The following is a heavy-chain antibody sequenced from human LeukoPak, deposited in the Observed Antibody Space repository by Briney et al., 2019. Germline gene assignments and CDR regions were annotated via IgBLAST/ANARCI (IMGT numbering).Heavy chain of an antibody. Sequence: SETLSLTCSVSGYSISSAYYWTWIRQPAGKGLEWIGRIYATGSTNYNPSLKSRVTISVDTSKNQFSLKLSSVTAADTAVYYCAREPASGVIYWGQGTLVTVSS. CDR2: IYATGST. V-gene: IGHV4-61*02. CDR1: GYSISSAYY. D-gene: IGHD3-10*01. CDR3: AREPASGVIY. J-gene: IGHJ4*02.